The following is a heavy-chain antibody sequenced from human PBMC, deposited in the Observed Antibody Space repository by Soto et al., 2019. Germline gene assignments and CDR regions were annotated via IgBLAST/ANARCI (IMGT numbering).Heavy chain of an antibody. CDR1: GFTFSNAW. CDR2: IKSKTDGGTT. Sequence: GGSLRLSCAASGFTFSNAWMNWVRQAPGKGLEWVGRIKSKTDGGTTDYAAPVKGRFTISRDDSKNTLYLQMNSLKTEDTAVYYCTTGPARYCSGGSCFRYYYGMDVWGQGTTVTVSS. V-gene: IGHV3-15*07. J-gene: IGHJ6*02. CDR3: TTGPARYCSGGSCFRYYYGMDV. D-gene: IGHD2-15*01.